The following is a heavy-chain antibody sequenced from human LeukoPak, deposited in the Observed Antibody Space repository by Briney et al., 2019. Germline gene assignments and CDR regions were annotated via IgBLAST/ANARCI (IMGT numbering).Heavy chain of an antibody. V-gene: IGHV4-34*01. CDR3: ARGLGVVPAAIRNQNWFDP. Sequence: SETLSLTCAVYGGSFSGYYWSWIRQPPGKGLEWIGEINHSGSTNYNPSLKSRVTISVDTSKNQSSLKLSSVTAADTAVYYCARGLGVVPAAIRNQNWFDPWGQGTLVTVSS. J-gene: IGHJ5*02. CDR1: GGSFSGYY. D-gene: IGHD2-2*01. CDR2: INHSGST.